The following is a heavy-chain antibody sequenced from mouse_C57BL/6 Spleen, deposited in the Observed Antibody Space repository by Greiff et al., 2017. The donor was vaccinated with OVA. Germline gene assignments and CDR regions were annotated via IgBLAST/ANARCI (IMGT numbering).Heavy chain of an antibody. CDR3: ARERDYGDWYFDV. Sequence: QVQLQQPGAELVRPGTSVKLSCKASGYTFTSYWMHWVKQRPGQGLEWIGVIDPSDSYTNYNQKFKGKATLTVDTSSSTAYMQLSSLTSEDSAVYDCARERDYGDWYFDVWGTGTTVTVSS. CDR2: IDPSDSYT. J-gene: IGHJ1*03. D-gene: IGHD2-4*01. V-gene: IGHV1-59*01. CDR1: GYTFTSYW.